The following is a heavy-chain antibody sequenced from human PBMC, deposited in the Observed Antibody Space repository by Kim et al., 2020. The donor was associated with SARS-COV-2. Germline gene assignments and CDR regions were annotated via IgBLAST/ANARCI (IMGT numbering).Heavy chain of an antibody. CDR3: AKGIPYRSPYDYVWGSYRYTSIG. Sequence: GGSLRLSCAASGFTFDDYAMHWVRQAPGKGLEWVSLISGDGGSTYYADSVKGRFTISRDNSKNSLYLQMNSLRTEDTALYYCAKGIPYRSPYDYVWGSYRYTSIGWGQGTLVTVSS. D-gene: IGHD3-16*02. CDR2: ISGDGGST. CDR1: GFTFDDYA. J-gene: IGHJ4*02. V-gene: IGHV3-43*02.